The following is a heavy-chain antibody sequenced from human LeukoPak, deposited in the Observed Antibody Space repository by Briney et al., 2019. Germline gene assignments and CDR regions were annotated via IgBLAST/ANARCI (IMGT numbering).Heavy chain of an antibody. CDR3: ARDPKYNSWYLECFDY. J-gene: IGHJ4*02. V-gene: IGHV7-4-1*02. D-gene: IGHD6-13*01. CDR1: GYTFTNYA. CDR2: INTNTGNP. Sequence: ASVKVSCKASGYTFTNYAMNWVRQAPGQGLEWMGWINTNTGNPTYAQGFTGRFVFSLDTSVSTAYLQISSLKAEDTAVYYCARDPKYNSWYLECFDYWGQGTLVTVSS.